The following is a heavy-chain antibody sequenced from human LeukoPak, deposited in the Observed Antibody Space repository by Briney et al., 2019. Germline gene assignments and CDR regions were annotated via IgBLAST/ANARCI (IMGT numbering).Heavy chain of an antibody. D-gene: IGHD1-1*01. J-gene: IGHJ5*02. CDR1: GFTFSDHY. CDR2: LYAGGST. Sequence: QSGGSLRLSCAASGFTFSDHYMSWIRQAPGKGLDWVSGLYAGGSTYYAGSVTGRFTISRDDSKNTLYLQMTSLRVDDTAIYYCVRGNGNVGGRLDPWGQGAWVTVSS. V-gene: IGHV3-66*01. CDR3: VRGNGNVGGRLDP.